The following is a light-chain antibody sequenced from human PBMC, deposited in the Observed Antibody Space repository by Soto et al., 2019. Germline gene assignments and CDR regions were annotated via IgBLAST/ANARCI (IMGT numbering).Light chain of an antibody. CDR3: HHYGSSLPDT. CDR1: QSVRSN. V-gene: IGKV3-15*01. J-gene: IGKJ2*01. Sequence: EIVMTQSPATLSVSPGERATLSCRASQSVRSNLAWYQQKPGQTPRLLISGASTRATGISARFSGSGSGTEFTLTISSLQSEDFAVYYCHHYGSSLPDTFGQGTKLEIK. CDR2: GAS.